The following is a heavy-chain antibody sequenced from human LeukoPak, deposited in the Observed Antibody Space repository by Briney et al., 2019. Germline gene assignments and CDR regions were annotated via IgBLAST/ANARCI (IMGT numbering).Heavy chain of an antibody. CDR2: IYYSGST. D-gene: IGHD6-13*01. CDR3: ARVTGYVMEDYFDY. V-gene: IGHV4-59*01. Sequence: PSETLSLTCTVSGGSISSYYWSWIRQPPGKGLEWIGYIYYSGSTNYNPSLKSRVTISVDTSKNQFSLRLSSVTAADTAVYYCARVTGYVMEDYFDYWGQGTLVAVSS. J-gene: IGHJ4*02. CDR1: GGSISSYY.